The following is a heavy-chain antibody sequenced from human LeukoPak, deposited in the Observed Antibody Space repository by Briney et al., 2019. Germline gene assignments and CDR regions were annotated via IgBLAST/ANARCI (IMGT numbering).Heavy chain of an antibody. J-gene: IGHJ5*02. D-gene: IGHD3-22*01. Sequence: ASVKVSCKVSGYTLTELSMHWVRQAPGKGLEWMGGFDPEDGETIYAQKFQGRVTMTEDTSTDTAYMELSSLRSEDTAVYYCATGFSAAMIVVVASWGQGTLVTVSS. CDR2: FDPEDGET. CDR1: GYTLTELS. V-gene: IGHV1-24*01. CDR3: ATGFSAAMIVVVAS.